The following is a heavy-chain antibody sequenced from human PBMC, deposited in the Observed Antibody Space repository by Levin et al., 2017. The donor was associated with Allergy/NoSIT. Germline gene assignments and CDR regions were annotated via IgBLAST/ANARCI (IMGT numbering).Heavy chain of an antibody. J-gene: IGHJ4*02. CDR1: GGSISSGGYY. CDR2: IYYSGST. CDR3: ARIRRGGNRPLVYPTVDY. Sequence: SETLSLTCTVSGGSISSGGYYWSWIRQHPGKGLEWIGYIYYSGSTYYNPSLKSRVTISVDTSKNQFSLKLSSVTAADTAVYYCARIRRGGNRPLVYPTVDYWGQGTLVTVSS. D-gene: IGHD2-8*01. V-gene: IGHV4-31*03.